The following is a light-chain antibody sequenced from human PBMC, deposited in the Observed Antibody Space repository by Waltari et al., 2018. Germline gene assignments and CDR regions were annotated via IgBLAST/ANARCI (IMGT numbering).Light chain of an antibody. CDR1: NIGSKC. J-gene: IGLJ2*01. CDR2: YDG. V-gene: IGLV3-21*04. Sequence: SYVVTQSPSVSVAPGETARITCGGDNIGSKCVHWYQQRPGQAPVLVISYDGDRPSGIPERFSGSNSGNTATLTISWVEADDEADYYCLVWHSTTDHHGVFGGGTKLTVL. CDR3: LVWHSTTDHHGV.